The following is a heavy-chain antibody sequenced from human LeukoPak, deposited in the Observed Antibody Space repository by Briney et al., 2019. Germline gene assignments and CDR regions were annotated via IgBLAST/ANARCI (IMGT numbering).Heavy chain of an antibody. CDR1: GGSFSGYY. CDR2: INHSGST. J-gene: IGHJ5*02. CDR3: ARGVAPNYYDSSGYRLGNWFDP. D-gene: IGHD3-22*01. V-gene: IGHV4-34*01. Sequence: SETLSLTCAVYGGSFSGYYWSWIRQPPGKGLEWIGEINHSGSTNYNPSLKSRVTISVDTSKNQFSLKLSSMTDADTAVYYCARGVAPNYYDSSGYRLGNWFDPWGQGTLVTVSS.